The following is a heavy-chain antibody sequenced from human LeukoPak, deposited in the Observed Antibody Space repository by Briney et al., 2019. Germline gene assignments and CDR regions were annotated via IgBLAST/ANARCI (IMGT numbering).Heavy chain of an antibody. Sequence: GGSLRLSCEGSGFTFRNYWMSWVRQAPGKGREGVANIQQHGSETYYGDSVKGRFTISRDNAKISLYLQMNSLRAEDTAVYYCATYSSSNGREFQYWGQGTLVTVSS. D-gene: IGHD2-2*01. CDR1: GFTFRNYW. CDR3: ATYSSSNGREFQY. CDR2: IQQHGSET. J-gene: IGHJ1*01. V-gene: IGHV3-7*01.